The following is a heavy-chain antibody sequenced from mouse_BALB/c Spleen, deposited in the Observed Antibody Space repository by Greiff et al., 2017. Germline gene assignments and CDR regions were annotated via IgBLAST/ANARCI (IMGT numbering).Heavy chain of an antibody. CDR1: GFSLTGYG. D-gene: IGHD1-1*01. CDR3: ARAEGDYYYGSSRYYYAMDY. Sequence: QVQLQQSGPGLVAPSQSLSITCTVSGFSLTGYGVNWVRQPPGKGLEWLGMIWGDGSTDYNSALKSRLSISKDNSKSQVFLKMNSLQTDDTARYYCARAEGDYYYGSSRYYYAMDYWGQGTSVTVSS. V-gene: IGHV2-6-7*01. CDR2: IWGDGST. J-gene: IGHJ4*01.